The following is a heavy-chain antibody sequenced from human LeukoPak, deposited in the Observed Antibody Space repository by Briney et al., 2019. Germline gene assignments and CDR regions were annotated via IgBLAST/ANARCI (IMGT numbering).Heavy chain of an antibody. Sequence: GGSLRLSCVASGFTFSSYEMNWVRQAPGKGLEWVSYITQTAASIYHADSVRGRSTISRDNAKDSLYLQMNSLRDEDTAVYYCARGGRAMVDYWGQGTLVTVSS. CDR1: GFTFSSYE. CDR2: ITQTAASI. J-gene: IGHJ4*02. V-gene: IGHV3-48*03. D-gene: IGHD3-16*01. CDR3: ARGGRAMVDY.